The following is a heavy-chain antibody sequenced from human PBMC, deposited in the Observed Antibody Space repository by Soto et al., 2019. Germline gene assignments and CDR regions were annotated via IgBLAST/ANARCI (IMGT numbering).Heavy chain of an antibody. V-gene: IGHV3-15*07. CDR1: GFTFSNAW. CDR2: IKSKTDGGTT. D-gene: IGHD3-22*01. J-gene: IGHJ4*02. Sequence: GGSLRLSCAASGFTFSNAWMNWVRQAPGKGLEWVGRIKSKTDGGTTDYAAPVKGRFTISRDDSKNTLYLQMNSLKTEETAVYYCTTDADPYYYDSSGYSSPDYWGQGTLVTVSS. CDR3: TTDADPYYYDSSGYSSPDY.